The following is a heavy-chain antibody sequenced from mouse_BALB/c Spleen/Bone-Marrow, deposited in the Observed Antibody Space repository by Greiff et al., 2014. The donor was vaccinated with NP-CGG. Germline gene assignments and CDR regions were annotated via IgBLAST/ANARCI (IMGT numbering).Heavy chain of an antibody. CDR1: GYTFTEYT. D-gene: IGHD1-1*02. CDR3: ARDWYYYGSSSSWFAH. Sequence: LVESGASVKISCKTSGYTFTEYTIHWVKQSHGKSLEWIGGINPKNGGTTYKRKFKGKATLTVDKSSSTAYMELRSLTSEDSAVYYCARDWYYYGSSSSWFAHWGQGTLVTVSA. J-gene: IGHJ3*01. CDR2: INPKNGGT. V-gene: IGHV1-18*01.